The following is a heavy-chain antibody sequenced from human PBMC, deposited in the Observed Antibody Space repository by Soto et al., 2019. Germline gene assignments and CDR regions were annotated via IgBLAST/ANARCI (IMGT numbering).Heavy chain of an antibody. CDR3: ARTALGKNLIDY. D-gene: IGHD3-10*01. CDR1: GYTFTSYA. J-gene: IGHJ4*02. CDR2: INAGNGNT. V-gene: IGHV1-3*01. Sequence: ASMKVSCKASGYTFTSYAMHWVRQAPGQRLEWMGWINAGNGNTKYSQKFQGRVTITRDTSASTAYMELSSLRSEDTAVYYCARTALGKNLIDYWGQGTLVTVSS.